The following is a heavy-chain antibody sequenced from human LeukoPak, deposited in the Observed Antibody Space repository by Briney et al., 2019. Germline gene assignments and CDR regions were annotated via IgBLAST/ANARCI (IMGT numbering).Heavy chain of an antibody. CDR1: GFTFDDYA. J-gene: IGHJ4*02. CDR3: ARVQRGYFDY. V-gene: IGHV3-7*01. D-gene: IGHD5-18*01. Sequence: GGALRLSCAASGFTFDDYAMHWVRQAPGKGLEGVANIKQDGSEKYYVDSVKGRFTISRDNAKNSLYLQMNSLRAEDTAVYYCARVQRGYFDYWGQGTLVPVSS. CDR2: IKQDGSEK.